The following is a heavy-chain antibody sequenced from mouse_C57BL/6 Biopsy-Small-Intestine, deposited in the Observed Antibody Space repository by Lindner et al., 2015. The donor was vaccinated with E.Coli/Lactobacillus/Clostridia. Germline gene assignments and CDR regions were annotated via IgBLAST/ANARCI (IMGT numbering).Heavy chain of an antibody. CDR3: ARDYLSWFAY. CDR1: GFTFSDYG. Sequence: VQLAGVWGGLVKPGGSLKFSCGASGFTFSDYGLHWVRQAPEKGLEWVAFIDSGSSTIYYADTVKGRFTISRDNAKNTLFLQMTSLRSEDSAVYYCARDYLSWFAYWGQGTLVTVSA. D-gene: IGHD5-5*01. CDR2: IDSGSSTI. V-gene: IGHV5-17*01. J-gene: IGHJ3*01.